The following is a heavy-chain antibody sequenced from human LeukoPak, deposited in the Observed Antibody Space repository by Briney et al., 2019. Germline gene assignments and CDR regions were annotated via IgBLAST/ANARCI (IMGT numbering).Heavy chain of an antibody. CDR2: INHSGST. J-gene: IGHJ4*02. Sequence: SETLSLTCAVYGGSFSGYYWSWIRQPPGKGLEWIGEINHSGSTNYNQSLKSRVTISVDTSKNQFSLKLSSVTAADTAVYYCARPYSSGWYVGYWGQGTLVTVSS. CDR3: ARPYSSGWYVGY. V-gene: IGHV4-34*01. CDR1: GGSFSGYY. D-gene: IGHD6-19*01.